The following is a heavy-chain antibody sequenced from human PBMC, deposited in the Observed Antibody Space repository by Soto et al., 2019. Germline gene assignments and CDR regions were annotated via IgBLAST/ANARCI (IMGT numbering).Heavy chain of an antibody. CDR1: GYKFTSYG. Sequence: QVPLVQSGAEVKKPGASVNISCKTSGYKFTSYGITWVRQAPGQGLEWMGWISGFNGNTNYAQKFQGRVTMTTHTATSTAYMELRSLRSDDTAVYYCARDGGAGSYYKVLLDPWGQGTLITVSS. J-gene: IGHJ5*02. D-gene: IGHD3-10*01. V-gene: IGHV1-18*01. CDR3: ARDGGAGSYYKVLLDP. CDR2: ISGFNGNT.